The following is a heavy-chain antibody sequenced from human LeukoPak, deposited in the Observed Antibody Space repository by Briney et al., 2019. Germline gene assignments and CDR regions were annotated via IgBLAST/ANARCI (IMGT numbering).Heavy chain of an antibody. D-gene: IGHD2-8*01. CDR3: ARDRGVPGPGNALDI. Sequence: ASVRVSCKASGYTFTNYHMHWVRQAPGQGLEWLGLVKPKSGDSDFVQRFRGRVTVTTDVSTTTIHMELSNLRSDDTAVYYCARDRGVPGPGNALDIWGQGTMVTVSS. V-gene: IGHV1-2*06. CDR1: GYTFTNYH. CDR2: VKPKSGDS. J-gene: IGHJ3*02.